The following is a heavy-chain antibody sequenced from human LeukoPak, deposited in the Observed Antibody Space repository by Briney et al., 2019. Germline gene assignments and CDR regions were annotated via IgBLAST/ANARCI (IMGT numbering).Heavy chain of an antibody. CDR2: INWNGGST. D-gene: IGHD5-18*01. CDR3: ARDLTDTAMAPFDY. CDR1: GCTFDDYG. Sequence: GGSLRLSCAASGCTFDDYGMSWVRQAPGKGLELVSGINWNGGSTGYADSVTGRFTISRANAKNSLYLQMNSLRADDTALYYCARDLTDTAMAPFDYWGQGTLVTVSS. J-gene: IGHJ4*02. V-gene: IGHV3-20*04.